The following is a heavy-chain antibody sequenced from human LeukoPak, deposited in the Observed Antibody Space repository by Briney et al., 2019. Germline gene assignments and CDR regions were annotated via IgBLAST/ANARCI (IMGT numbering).Heavy chain of an antibody. V-gene: IGHV3-30*03. CDR3: ARVSYGDYVYYYYMDV. Sequence: GGSLRLSCAASGFTFSSYGMHWVRQAPGKGLEWVAVISYDGSNKYYADSVKGRFTISRDNAKNSLYLQMNSLRAEDTAVYYCARVSYGDYVYYYYMDVWGKGTTVTISS. CDR2: ISYDGSNK. D-gene: IGHD4-17*01. J-gene: IGHJ6*03. CDR1: GFTFSSYG.